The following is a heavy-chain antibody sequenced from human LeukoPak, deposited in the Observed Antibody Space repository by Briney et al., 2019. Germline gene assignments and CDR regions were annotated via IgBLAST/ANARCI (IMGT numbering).Heavy chain of an antibody. D-gene: IGHD3-10*01. CDR1: GYTFISYG. V-gene: IGHV1-18*01. CDR2: ISAYDGNT. J-gene: IGHJ4*02. Sequence: VASVKVSCKTSGYTFISYGFSWVRQGPGQGPGWWGWISAYDGNTNSAQKFQGRVIMTTDTSASTAYMEGRSPRPDDTAVYYCVRDGYGSGKGFFDYWGQGTLVTASS. CDR3: VRDGYGSGKGFFDY.